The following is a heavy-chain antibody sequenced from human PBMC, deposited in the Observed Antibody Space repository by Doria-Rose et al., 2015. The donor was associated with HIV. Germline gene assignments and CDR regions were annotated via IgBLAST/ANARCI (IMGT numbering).Heavy chain of an antibody. CDR1: GVSLSSPGMG. V-gene: IGHV2-26*01. CDR2: VGQDDER. D-gene: IGHD6-13*01. Sequence: SGPVLVKPTETLTLTCTVSGVSLSSPGMGVSWIRQPPGKALEWLANVGQDDERSYKPSLKRSLTISRCTSKSQVVLTMTDMDPVDTATYYCARIKSSRWYHKYYFDFWGQGTLVIASA. J-gene: IGHJ4*02. CDR3: ARIKSSRWYHKYYFDF.